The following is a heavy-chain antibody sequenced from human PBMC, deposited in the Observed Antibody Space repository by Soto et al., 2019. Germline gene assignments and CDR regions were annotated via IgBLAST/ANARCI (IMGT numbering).Heavy chain of an antibody. Sequence: PGGSLRLSCAASGFTFSSYAMSWVRQAPGKGLEWVSAISGSGGSTYYADSVKGRFTISRDNFKNTLYLQMNSLRAEDTAVYYCAKPTGYSSSWYETQLPSHNWFDPWGQGTLVTVSS. CDR3: AKPTGYSSSWYETQLPSHNWFDP. V-gene: IGHV3-23*01. D-gene: IGHD6-13*01. J-gene: IGHJ5*02. CDR1: GFTFSSYA. CDR2: ISGSGGST.